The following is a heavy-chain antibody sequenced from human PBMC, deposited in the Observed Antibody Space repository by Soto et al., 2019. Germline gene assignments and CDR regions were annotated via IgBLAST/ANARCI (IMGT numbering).Heavy chain of an antibody. V-gene: IGHV3-33*01. CDR1: GFTFSSYG. D-gene: IGHD5-18*01. CDR3: ARSDTAMVTWSGMDV. Sequence: QPGGSLRLSCAASGFTFSSYGMHWVRQAPGKGLEWVAVIWYDGSNKYYADSVKGRFTISRDNSKNTLYLQMNSLRAEDTAVYYCARSDTAMVTWSGMDVWGQGTTVTVSS. CDR2: IWYDGSNK. J-gene: IGHJ6*02.